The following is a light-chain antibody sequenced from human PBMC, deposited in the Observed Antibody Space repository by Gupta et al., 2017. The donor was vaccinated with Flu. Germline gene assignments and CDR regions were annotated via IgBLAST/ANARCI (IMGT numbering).Light chain of an antibody. V-gene: IGLV2-23*01. CDR1: SSDVGRYNL. J-gene: IGLJ3*02. CDR3: CSYAGIITHLV. CDR2: DGS. Sequence: QSALTQPASVSGSPGHSITISCTGTSSDVGRYNLVSWYQLHPGKAPKRMMEDGSRRPSGVSDRFSGYKAGKTGSRTTSGLQAEEEADYSCCSYAGIITHLVVGGGKKLTVL.